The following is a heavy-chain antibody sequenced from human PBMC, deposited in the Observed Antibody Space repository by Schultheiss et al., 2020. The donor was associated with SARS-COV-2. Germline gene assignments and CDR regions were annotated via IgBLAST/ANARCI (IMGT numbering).Heavy chain of an antibody. J-gene: IGHJ4*02. CDR3: ARELASSGSYYNGYFDY. Sequence: SETLSLTCIVSGDPISSGTYYWSWIRQHPGKGLEWIGYIYYSGSTYYNPSLKSRVTISVDTSKNQFSLKLSSVTAADTAVYYCARELASSGSYYNGYFDYWGQGTLVTVSS. V-gene: IGHV4-31*03. CDR2: IYYSGST. D-gene: IGHD3-10*01. CDR1: GDPISSGTYY.